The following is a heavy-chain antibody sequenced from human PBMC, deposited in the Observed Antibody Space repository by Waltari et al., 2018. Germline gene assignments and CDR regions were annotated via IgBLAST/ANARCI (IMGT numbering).Heavy chain of an antibody. J-gene: IGHJ3*02. CDR2: IIPIFGAA. CDR1: GGTFSSYT. D-gene: IGHD1-26*01. CDR3: ARGSSYDAFDI. V-gene: IGHV1-69*05. Sequence: QVQLVQSGAEVKKPGSSMKVSCKASGGTFSSYTISWGRQAPGQGLEWMGGIIPIFGAANYAQKFQGRVSITTDESSSTAYMELSSLRSEDTAVYYCARGSSYDAFDIWGQGTMVTVSS.